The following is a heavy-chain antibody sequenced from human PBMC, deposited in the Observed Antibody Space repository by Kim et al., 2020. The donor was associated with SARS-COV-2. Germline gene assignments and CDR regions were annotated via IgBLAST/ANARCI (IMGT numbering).Heavy chain of an antibody. CDR2: ISAYNGNT. Sequence: ASVKVSCKAFGYTFTSYGISWVRQAPGQGLEWRGWISAYNGNTNYAQKLQGRVTMTTDTSTSTAYMELRSLRSDDTAVYYCARGDWYCSSWDEFDYWGQGTLVTVSS. CDR3: ARGDWYCSSWDEFDY. D-gene: IGHD6-13*01. CDR1: GYTFTSYG. V-gene: IGHV1-18*04. J-gene: IGHJ4*02.